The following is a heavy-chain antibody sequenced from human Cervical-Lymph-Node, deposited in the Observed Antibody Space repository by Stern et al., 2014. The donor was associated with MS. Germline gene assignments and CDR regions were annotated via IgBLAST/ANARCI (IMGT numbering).Heavy chain of an antibody. CDR3: ARAYGGNSEGDY. J-gene: IGHJ4*02. Sequence: EVQLEESGGGLVKPGGSLRLSCAVSGFTFSTSSMNWVRQAPGQGLEWVSSISSTATYIYYAYSVKGRFTISRDNAKNSLYLQMNSLSPQDTAVYYCARAYGGNSEGDYWGQGTLVIVSS. V-gene: IGHV3-21*02. CDR2: ISSTATYI. D-gene: IGHD4-23*01. CDR1: GFTFSTSS.